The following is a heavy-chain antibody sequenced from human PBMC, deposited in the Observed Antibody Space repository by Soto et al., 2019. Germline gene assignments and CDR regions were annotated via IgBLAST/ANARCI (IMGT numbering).Heavy chain of an antibody. J-gene: IGHJ4*02. Sequence: GGSLRLSCSASGFTFSSYAMHWVRQAPGKGLEYVSAISSNGGSTYYADSVKGRFTISRDNSKNTLYLQMSSLRAEDTAVYYCVKESSSWYWDYWGQGTLVTVSS. CDR2: ISSNGGST. V-gene: IGHV3-64D*08. CDR3: VKESSSWYWDY. CDR1: GFTFSSYA. D-gene: IGHD6-13*01.